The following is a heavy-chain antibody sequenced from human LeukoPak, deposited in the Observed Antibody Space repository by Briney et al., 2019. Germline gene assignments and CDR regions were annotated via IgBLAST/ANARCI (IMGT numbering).Heavy chain of an antibody. Sequence: GGSLRLSCAASGFTFSSCGMSWVRQAPGKGLEWVSGISGSGGSTYYADSVKGRLTISRDNSKNTLYLQMNSLRAEDTAVYYCAKATTYTSAGYSSGWYYFDYWGQGTLVTVSS. D-gene: IGHD6-19*01. V-gene: IGHV3-23*01. CDR1: GFTFSSCG. J-gene: IGHJ4*02. CDR2: ISGSGGST. CDR3: AKATTYTSAGYSSGWYYFDY.